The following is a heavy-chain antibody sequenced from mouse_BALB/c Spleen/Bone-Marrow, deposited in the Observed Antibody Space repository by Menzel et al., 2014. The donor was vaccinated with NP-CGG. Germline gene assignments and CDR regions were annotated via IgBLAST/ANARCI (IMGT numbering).Heavy chain of an antibody. CDR3: ARTAPENFDY. CDR2: IDPANGNT. V-gene: IGHV14-3*02. D-gene: IGHD1-2*01. J-gene: IGHJ2*01. Sequence: VQLQQSGAELVKPGASVKLSCTASGFNIKDTYMHWVKQRPEQGLEWIGRIDPANGNTKYDPKFQGKATITADTSSNTAYLQLSSLTSEDAAVYYCARTAPENFDYWGQGTTLTVSS. CDR1: GFNIKDTY.